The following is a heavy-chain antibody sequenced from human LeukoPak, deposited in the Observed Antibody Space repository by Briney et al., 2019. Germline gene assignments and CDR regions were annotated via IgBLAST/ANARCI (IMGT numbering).Heavy chain of an antibody. CDR3: ARSEDRDDFDY. J-gene: IGHJ4*02. Sequence: GSLRLSCAASGFTFSSYAMSWVRQPPGKGLEWIGEIYQNGNTRYNPSLRSRVTISVDKSKNQFSLRLSSVTAADTAVYYCARSEDRDDFDYWGQGTLVTVSS. D-gene: IGHD5-24*01. V-gene: IGHV4-4*02. CDR1: GFTFSSYAM. CDR2: IYQNGNT.